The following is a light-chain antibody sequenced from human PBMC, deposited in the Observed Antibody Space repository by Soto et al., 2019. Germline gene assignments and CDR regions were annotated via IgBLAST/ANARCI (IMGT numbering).Light chain of an antibody. CDR3: QKYNSAPRT. CDR2: AAS. CDR1: QGINSF. Sequence: DIQMTPSPSSLSASVGDRVTITCRASQGINSFLAWYQQTPGKVPKLLIYAASTLQSGVPSRFRGSGSGTDFTLTISSLQPEEVATDDCQKYNSAPRTGGQGTKVDIK. J-gene: IGKJ1*01. V-gene: IGKV1-27*01.